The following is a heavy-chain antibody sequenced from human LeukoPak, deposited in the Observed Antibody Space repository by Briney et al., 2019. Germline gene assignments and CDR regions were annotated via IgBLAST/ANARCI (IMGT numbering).Heavy chain of an antibody. V-gene: IGHV1-18*01. J-gene: IGHJ3*02. CDR1: GYTFTSYG. CDR2: ISAYNGNT. D-gene: IGHD3-22*01. Sequence: ASVKVSCKASGYTFTSYGISWVRQAPGQGLEWMGWISAYNGNTNYAQKLQGRVTMTTDTSTSTAYMELRSLRSDDTAVYYCARRGGYYYDSSGYHDAFDIWGQGTMVTVSS. CDR3: ARRGGYYYDSSGYHDAFDI.